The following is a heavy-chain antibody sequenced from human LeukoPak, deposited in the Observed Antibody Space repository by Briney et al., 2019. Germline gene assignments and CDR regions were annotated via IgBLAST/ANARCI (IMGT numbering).Heavy chain of an antibody. D-gene: IGHD5-18*01. CDR3: ARGYTYASPSEAYYFDN. Sequence: ASVTVSFKASGYTFTNYAMNWVRQAPGQGLEWMGWINTNTGNPTYAQGFAGRFVFSLDTSVSTAYLQISSLKAEDTGVYYCARGYTYASPSEAYYFDNWGQGTLVTVSS. J-gene: IGHJ4*02. V-gene: IGHV7-4-1*02. CDR1: GYTFTNYA. CDR2: INTNTGNP.